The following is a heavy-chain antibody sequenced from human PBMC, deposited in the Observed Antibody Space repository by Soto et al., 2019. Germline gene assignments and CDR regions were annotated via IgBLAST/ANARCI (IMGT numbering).Heavy chain of an antibody. Sequence: QVQLVQSGAEVKKPGSSVKVSCKASGGTFSSYAISWVRQAPGQGLEWMGGIIPIFGTANYAQKFQGRVTITADKSTSTAYMELSSLRSEDTAVYYCARAVQPVYYLMASAFDIWGQGTMVTVSS. CDR3: ARAVQPVYYLMASAFDI. J-gene: IGHJ3*02. V-gene: IGHV1-69*06. D-gene: IGHD1-1*01. CDR1: GGTFSSYA. CDR2: IIPIFGTA.